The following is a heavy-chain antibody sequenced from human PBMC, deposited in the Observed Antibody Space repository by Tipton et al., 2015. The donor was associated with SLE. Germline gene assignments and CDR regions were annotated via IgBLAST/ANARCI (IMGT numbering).Heavy chain of an antibody. J-gene: IGHJ5*02. Sequence: TLSLTCTVSGGSISGDNYYWSWIRQPPGKGLEWIGNIYYSGSTYYNPSLKSRVTISVDTSKNQFSLKLSSVTAADTAVYYCARELLVLFRTQGWFDPWGQGTLVTVSS. V-gene: IGHV4-30-4*08. CDR3: ARELLVLFRTQGWFDP. D-gene: IGHD2/OR15-2a*01. CDR1: GGSISGDNYY. CDR2: IYYSGST.